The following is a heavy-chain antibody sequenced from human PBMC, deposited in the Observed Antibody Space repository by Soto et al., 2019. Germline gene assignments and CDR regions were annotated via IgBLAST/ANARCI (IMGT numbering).Heavy chain of an antibody. Sequence: QVQLVESGGGVVQPGRSLRLSCAASGFTFSSYGMHWVRQAPGKGLEWVAVISYDGSNKYYADSVKGRFTISRDNSKNTLYLQMISLRAEDTAVYYCAKDSSSWYYYYYGIYVWGQGTTVTVSS. CDR3: AKDSSSWYYYYYGIYV. D-gene: IGHD6-13*01. J-gene: IGHJ6*02. CDR1: GFTFSSYG. CDR2: ISYDGSNK. V-gene: IGHV3-30*18.